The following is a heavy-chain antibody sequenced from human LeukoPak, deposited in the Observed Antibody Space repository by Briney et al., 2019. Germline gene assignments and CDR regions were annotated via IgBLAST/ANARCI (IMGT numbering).Heavy chain of an antibody. CDR2: ISGSGGST. CDR1: GFTFISYA. D-gene: IGHD2-2*01. J-gene: IGHJ5*02. V-gene: IGHV3-23*01. CDR3: AKVPPVVVVPAA. Sequence: GGSPRLSCAASGFTFISYAMSWVRQAPGKGLEWVSAISGSGGSTYYADSVKGRFTISRDNSKNTLYLQMNSLRAEDTAVYYCAKVPPVVVVPAAWGQGTLVTVSS.